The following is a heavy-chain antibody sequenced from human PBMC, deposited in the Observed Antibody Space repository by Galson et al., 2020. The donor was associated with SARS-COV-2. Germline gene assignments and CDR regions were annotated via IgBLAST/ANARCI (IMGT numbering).Heavy chain of an antibody. CDR2: INPNSGGT. V-gene: IGHV1-2*02. Sequence: ASVKVSCKASGYTFTGYYMHWVRQAPGQGLEWMGWINPNSGGTNYAQKFQGRVTMTRDTSISTAYMELSRLRSDDTAVYYCAPRPSPYGDYVGFDYWGQGTLVTVS. J-gene: IGHJ4*02. CDR1: GYTFTGYY. D-gene: IGHD4-17*01. CDR3: APRPSPYGDYVGFDY.